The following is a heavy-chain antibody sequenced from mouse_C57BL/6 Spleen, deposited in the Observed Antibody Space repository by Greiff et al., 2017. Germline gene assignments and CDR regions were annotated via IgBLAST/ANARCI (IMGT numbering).Heavy chain of an antibody. CDR2: INPGSGGT. CDR3: ASLGSSYAMAY. J-gene: IGHJ4*01. V-gene: IGHV1-54*01. CDR1: GYAFTNYL. Sequence: VQLQPSGAELVRPGTSVKVSCKASGYAFTNYLIEWVKQRPGQGLEWIGVINPGSGGTNYNEKFKGKETLTADKSSSTAYMQLSSLTSEDSAVYFCASLGSSYAMAYGGQGTSVTVSS. D-gene: IGHD1-1*01.